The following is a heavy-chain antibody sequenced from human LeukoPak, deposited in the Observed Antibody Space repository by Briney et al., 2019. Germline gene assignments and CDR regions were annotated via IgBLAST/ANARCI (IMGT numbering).Heavy chain of an antibody. V-gene: IGHV1-2*02. D-gene: IGHD2-15*01. CDR2: INPNSGGT. CDR1: GYTFTGYY. Sequence: ASVKVSCKASGYTFTGYYMHWVRQAPGQGLEWMGWINPNSGGTNYAQKFQGRVTMTRDTSISTAYMELSRLRSDDTAVYYCARNLICRGGSCQLGYYFDYGGQGTRATVS. J-gene: IGHJ4*02. CDR3: ARNLICRGGSCQLGYYFDY.